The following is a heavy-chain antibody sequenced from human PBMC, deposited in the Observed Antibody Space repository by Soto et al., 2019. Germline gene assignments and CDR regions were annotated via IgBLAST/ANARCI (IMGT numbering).Heavy chain of an antibody. CDR1: GYTFTSYD. CDR3: ARARVMVRGAYYYMDV. D-gene: IGHD3-10*01. V-gene: IGHV1-8*01. CDR2: MNPNSGNT. Sequence: ASVKVSCKASGYTFTSYDIDWVRQANGKGLEWMGWMNPNSGNTGYARKFQGRVTMTRNTSISTAYMELSSLRSEDTAVYYCARARVMVRGAYYYMDVWGKGTTVTVSS. J-gene: IGHJ6*03.